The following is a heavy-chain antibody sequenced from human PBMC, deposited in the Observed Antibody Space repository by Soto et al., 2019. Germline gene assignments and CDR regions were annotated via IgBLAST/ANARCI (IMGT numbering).Heavy chain of an antibody. J-gene: IGHJ4*02. CDR3: ARDGIAAAGSFDY. V-gene: IGHV3-21*01. D-gene: IGHD6-13*01. Sequence: GGSLRLSCAASGFTFSSYSMNWVRQAPGKGLEWVSSISSSSSYIYYADSVKGRFTISRDNAKNSLYLQMNSLRAEDTAVYYCARDGIAAAGSFDYWGQGTLVTVSS. CDR2: ISSSSSYI. CDR1: GFTFSSYS.